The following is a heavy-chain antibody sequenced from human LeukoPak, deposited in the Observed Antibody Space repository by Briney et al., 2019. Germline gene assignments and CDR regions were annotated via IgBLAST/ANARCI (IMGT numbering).Heavy chain of an antibody. D-gene: IGHD2-15*01. Sequence: SETLSLTCAVSGGSISGYFWTWIRQPPGKGLEWIGYIYYTGNTNYNPSLKSRVTISIDTSKNHFSLNVNSVTAADAAVYYCVRSKSGAYGWFDPWGPGTLVTVSS. V-gene: IGHV4-59*01. J-gene: IGHJ5*02. CDR1: GGSISGYF. CDR2: IYYTGNT. CDR3: VRSKSGAYGWFDP.